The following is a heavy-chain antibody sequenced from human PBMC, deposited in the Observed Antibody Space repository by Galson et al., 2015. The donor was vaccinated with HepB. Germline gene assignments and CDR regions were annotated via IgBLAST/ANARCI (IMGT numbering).Heavy chain of an antibody. J-gene: IGHJ3*02. CDR3: ARSRMAAYHI. V-gene: IGHV3-74*01. CDR1: GFTLSSYW. CDR2: INGDGSTT. Sequence: SLRLSCAASGFTLSSYWMHWVRQAPGKGLMWISRINGDGSTTTYADSVKGRFTISRDNAKKTLYLQMSSLRAEDTAVYYCARSRMAAYHIWGQGTMVTVSS. D-gene: IGHD5-24*01.